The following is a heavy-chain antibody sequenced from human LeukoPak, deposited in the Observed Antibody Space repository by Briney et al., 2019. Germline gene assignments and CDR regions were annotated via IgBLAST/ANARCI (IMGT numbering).Heavy chain of an antibody. CDR2: ISGSGGST. V-gene: IGHV3-23*01. Sequence: GGSLRLSCAASGFTFSSYAMSWVRQAPGKGLEWVSAISGSGGSTYYADSVKGRFTISRDNSKSTLYLQMNSLRAEDTAVYYCAKTPIFGVVIIAPFDYWGQGTLVTVSS. J-gene: IGHJ4*02. CDR1: GFTFSSYA. D-gene: IGHD3-3*01. CDR3: AKTPIFGVVIIAPFDY.